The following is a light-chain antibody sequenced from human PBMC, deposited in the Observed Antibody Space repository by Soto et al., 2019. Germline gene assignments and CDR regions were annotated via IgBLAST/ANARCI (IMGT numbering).Light chain of an antibody. J-gene: IGKJ4*01. CDR2: DAS. V-gene: IGKV1-33*01. Sequence: DIQMTQSPSSLAASAGDRVTITCQASQDISNYLNWYQQKPGKAPKLLIFDASSLETGVPSRFSGSVSGTDFTFTISSLQPEDIATYYCQQYDNLPLSFGGGTKVEIK. CDR3: QQYDNLPLS. CDR1: QDISNY.